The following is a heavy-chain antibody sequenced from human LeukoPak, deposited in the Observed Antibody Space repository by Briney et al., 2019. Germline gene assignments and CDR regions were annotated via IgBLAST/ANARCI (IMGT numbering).Heavy chain of an antibody. CDR1: GFTFSSYA. Sequence: GGSLRLSCAASGFTFSSYAMSWVRQAPGKGLEWVSAISGSGGSTYYADSVKGRSTISRDNSKSTLYLQINSLRAEDTAVYYCAKAGDYDILTGYPHWGQGTLVTVSS. V-gene: IGHV3-23*01. CDR3: AKAGDYDILTGYPH. D-gene: IGHD3-9*01. J-gene: IGHJ4*02. CDR2: ISGSGGST.